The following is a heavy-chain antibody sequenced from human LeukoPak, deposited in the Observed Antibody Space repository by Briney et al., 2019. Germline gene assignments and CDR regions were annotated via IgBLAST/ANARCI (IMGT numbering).Heavy chain of an antibody. CDR2: INPSDDTT. J-gene: IGHJ4*02. CDR1: GYTFTSYY. V-gene: IGHV1-46*01. Sequence: ASVKVSCKASGYTFTSYYMHWVRQAPGQGLEWMGTINPSDDTTTYAQKFQDRLTMTRDTSTSTVHMELSSLRSEDTAVYYCARGQDYWNPFDYWGQGTLVTVSS. CDR3: ARGQDYWNPFDY. D-gene: IGHD1-1*01.